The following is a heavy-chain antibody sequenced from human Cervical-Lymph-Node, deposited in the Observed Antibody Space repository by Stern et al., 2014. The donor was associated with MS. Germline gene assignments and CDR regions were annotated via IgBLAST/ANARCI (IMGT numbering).Heavy chain of an antibody. D-gene: IGHD2-2*01. V-gene: IGHV4-4*02. Sequence: QVQLQESGPGLVRPSGTLSLTCAVSGDSISNDNWWSWVRQPPGKGLEWIGEVYHPGSANYDPSLKSRVTISVDKPKNHFPLRLTSMTAADTAVYYCARDQGFQLMNSWGQGTLVIVSS. CDR3: ARDQGFQLMNS. CDR1: GDSISNDNW. J-gene: IGHJ4*02. CDR2: VYHPGSA.